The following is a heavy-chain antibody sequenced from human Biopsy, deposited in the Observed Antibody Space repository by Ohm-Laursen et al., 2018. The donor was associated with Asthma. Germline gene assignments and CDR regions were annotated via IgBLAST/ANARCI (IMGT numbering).Heavy chain of an antibody. CDR2: HDHEEGGT. CDR3: TSDFPKDYVRYNFQF. CDR1: GYSLTDLS. J-gene: IGHJ4*02. V-gene: IGHV1-24*01. Sequence: ASVKVSCKISGYSLTDLSMHWVRQAPGQGLEWMGGHDHEEGGTVNARRLQGRVTMTEDTSTDTAYMELSSLSSDDTAVYYCTSDFPKDYVRYNFQFWGQGTLVTVSS. D-gene: IGHD4-17*01.